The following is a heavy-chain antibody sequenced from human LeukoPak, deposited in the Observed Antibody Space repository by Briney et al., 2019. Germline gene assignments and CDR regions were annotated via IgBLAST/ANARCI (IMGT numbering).Heavy chain of an antibody. Sequence: GGSLRLSCSASGFTFNSYPVHWVRQAPGKGLEYVSGITRNGGSTYYADSVRVRFTISRDNSKNTLYLQMSSLRPEDTAVYYCARESESSGWYDYWGQGTLVTVSS. V-gene: IGHV3-64D*06. CDR1: GFTFNSYP. D-gene: IGHD6-19*01. J-gene: IGHJ4*02. CDR2: ITRNGGST. CDR3: ARESESSGWYDY.